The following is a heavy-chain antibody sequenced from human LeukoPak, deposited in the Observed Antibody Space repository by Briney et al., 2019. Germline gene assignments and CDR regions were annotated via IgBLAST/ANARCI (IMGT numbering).Heavy chain of an antibody. CDR2: ISYDGSNK. Sequence: GGSLRLSCAASGFTFSSYGMHWVRQAPGKGLEWVAVISYDGSNKYYADSVKGRFTISRDNSKNTLYLQMNSLRAEDTAVYYCAKDQGYGSGRGPPYGMDVWGQGTTVTVSS. D-gene: IGHD3-10*01. CDR1: GFTFSSYG. J-gene: IGHJ6*02. V-gene: IGHV3-30*18. CDR3: AKDQGYGSGRGPPYGMDV.